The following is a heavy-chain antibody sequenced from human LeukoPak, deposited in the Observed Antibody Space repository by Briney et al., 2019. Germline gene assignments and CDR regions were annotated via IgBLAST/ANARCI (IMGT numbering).Heavy chain of an antibody. CDR3: ARGVDWTTINELNY. CDR1: GFTFSNFW. V-gene: IGHV3-74*01. CDR2: ITPDGGGA. Sequence: GGSLRLSCAASGFTFSNFWMHWVRQAPGKGLVWVSRITPDGGGADYMDSVKGRFTISRDNAKNTVYLQMNSLGADDMAVYYCARGVDWTTINELNYWGQGTPVTVSS. D-gene: IGHD3-10*01. J-gene: IGHJ4*02.